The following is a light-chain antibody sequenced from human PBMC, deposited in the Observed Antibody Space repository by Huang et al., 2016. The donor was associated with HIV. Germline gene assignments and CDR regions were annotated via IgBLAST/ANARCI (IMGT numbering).Light chain of an antibody. V-gene: IGKV3-20*01. J-gene: IGKJ2*01. CDR2: GAS. CDR1: QSISSTF. CDR3: QQYGSSPPYT. Sequence: EIVLTQSPGTLSLSPGERATLSCRASQSISSTFLAWYQQNPGQAPRLLIYGASSRATGIPDRFCGSGSGTDVTLTISRLEPEDFAVYYCQQYGSSPPYTFGQGTKLEIK.